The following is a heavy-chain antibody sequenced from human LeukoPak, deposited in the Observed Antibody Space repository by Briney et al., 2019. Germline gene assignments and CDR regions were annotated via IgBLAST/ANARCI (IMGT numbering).Heavy chain of an antibody. CDR3: ARDPGTVSDY. V-gene: IGHV3-33*01. J-gene: IGHJ4*02. Sequence: GMSLRLSCAASGFIFSSYGMHWVRQAPGKGLEWVAIIWYDGSIKFYADSVKGRFTISRDNSKNTLHLQMNSLRAEDTAVYYCARDPGTVSDYWGQGTLVTVSS. D-gene: IGHD1-1*01. CDR2: IWYDGSIK. CDR1: GFIFSSYG.